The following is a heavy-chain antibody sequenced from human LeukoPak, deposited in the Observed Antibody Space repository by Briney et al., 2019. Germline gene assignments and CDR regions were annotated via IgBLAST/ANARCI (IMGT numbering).Heavy chain of an antibody. CDR3: ARDSRIAAAGTNYYYYYGMDV. CDR1: GFTFSSYD. V-gene: IGHV3-13*01. J-gene: IGHJ6*02. CDR2: IGTAGDT. Sequence: PGGSLRLSCAASGFTFSSYDMHWVRQATGKGLEWVSAIGTAGDTYYPGSLKGRFTISRENAKNSLYLQMNSLRAGDTAVYYCARDSRIAAAGTNYYYYYGMDVWGQGTTVTVSS. D-gene: IGHD6-13*01.